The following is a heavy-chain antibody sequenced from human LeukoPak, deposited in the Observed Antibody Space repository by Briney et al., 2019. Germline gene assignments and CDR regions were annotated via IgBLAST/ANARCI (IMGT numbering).Heavy chain of an antibody. D-gene: IGHD2-21*02. CDR3: ASRNQYCGGDCFWAFDI. CDR1: GFTFSRYS. CDR2: ISSSGSYI. Sequence: PGGSLRLSCGASGFTFSRYSMNWVRQAPGKGLEWVSSISSSGSYIYYADSVKGRFNISRDNAKNSLYLQMTSLRAEDTAVYYCASRNQYCGGDCFWAFDIWGRGTMVTVSS. J-gene: IGHJ3*02. V-gene: IGHV3-21*01.